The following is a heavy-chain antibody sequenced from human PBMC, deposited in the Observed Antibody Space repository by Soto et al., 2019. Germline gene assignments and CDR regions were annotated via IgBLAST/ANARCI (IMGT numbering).Heavy chain of an antibody. V-gene: IGHV1-46*03. CDR3: ARVPTSSYSGYDLSYYYYYYMDV. CDR2: INPSGGST. CDR1: GYTLISYR. Sequence: ASVKVSCKAFGYTLISYRMHWVRQAPGQGLEWMGIINPSGGSTSYAQKFQGRVTMTRDTSTSTVYMELSSLRSEDTAVYYCARVPTSSYSGYDLSYYYYYYMDVWGKGTTVTVSS. J-gene: IGHJ6*03. D-gene: IGHD5-12*01.